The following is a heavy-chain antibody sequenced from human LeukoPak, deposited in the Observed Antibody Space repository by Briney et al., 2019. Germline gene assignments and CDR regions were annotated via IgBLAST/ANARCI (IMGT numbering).Heavy chain of an antibody. V-gene: IGHV4-59*01. CDR1: GGSISSYY. CDR3: AREGYYYYGMDV. Sequence: SETLSLTCTVSGGSISSYYWGWLRQPPGKGLEWIGYIYYSGSTNYNPSLKSRVTISVDTSKNQFSLKLSSVTAADTAVYYCAREGYYYYGMDVWGQGTTVTVSS. CDR2: IYYSGST. J-gene: IGHJ6*02.